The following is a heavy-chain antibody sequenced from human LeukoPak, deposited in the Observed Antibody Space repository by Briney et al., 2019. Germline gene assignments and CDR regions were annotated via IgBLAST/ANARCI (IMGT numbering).Heavy chain of an antibody. CDR2: VNEDGSRT. J-gene: IGHJ3*01. CDR1: GFTFNRFW. CDR3: TRGHASGWTRDAFDL. Sequence: GGSLRLSCAASGFTFNRFWMHWVRQAPGQGLMWVSHVNEDGSRTTYADPVKGRFTVSRDNARGTLYLEMNNLAVDETAVYYCTRGHASGWTRDAFDLWGQGTMVTVSS. V-gene: IGHV3-74*01. D-gene: IGHD6-19*01.